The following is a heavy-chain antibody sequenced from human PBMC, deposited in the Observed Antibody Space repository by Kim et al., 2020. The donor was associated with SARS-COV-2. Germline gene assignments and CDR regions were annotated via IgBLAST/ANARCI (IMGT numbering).Heavy chain of an antibody. D-gene: IGHD2-2*01. CDR3: ARDLMNSNDCPATSRSSTSCYAGGSDY. CDR1: GFTFSSYE. Sequence: GGSLRLSCAASGFTFSSYEMNWVRQAPGKGLEWVSYISSSGSTIYYADSVKGRFTISRDNAKNSLYLQMNSLRAEDTAVYYCARDLMNSNDCPATSRSSTSCYAGGSDYWGQGTLVTVSS. J-gene: IGHJ4*02. V-gene: IGHV3-48*03. CDR2: ISSSGSTI.